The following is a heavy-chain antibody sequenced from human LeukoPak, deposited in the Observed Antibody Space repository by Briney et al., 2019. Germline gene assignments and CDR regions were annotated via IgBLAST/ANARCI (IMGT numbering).Heavy chain of an antibody. Sequence: ASVKVSCKASGYTFTGYYMHWVRQAPGQGLEWMGWINPNSGGTNYAQKFQGRVTMTRDTSISTAYIELSRLRSDDTAVYYCARDREPVTPDAFDIWGQGTMVTVSS. CDR1: GYTFTGYY. D-gene: IGHD1-14*01. J-gene: IGHJ3*02. CDR3: ARDREPVTPDAFDI. V-gene: IGHV1-2*02. CDR2: INPNSGGT.